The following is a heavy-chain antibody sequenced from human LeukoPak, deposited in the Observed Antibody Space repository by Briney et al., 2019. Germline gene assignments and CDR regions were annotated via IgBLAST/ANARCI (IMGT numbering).Heavy chain of an antibody. CDR3: ARDTDSSGYYYPFAY. V-gene: IGHV4-4*07. CDR2: IYTSGST. Sequence: SETLSLTCTVSGGSISSYYWSWIRQPAGKGLEWIGRIYTSGSTNYNPSLKSRVTMSVDTSKNQFSVKLRSVTAADTAVYYCARDTDSSGYYYPFAYWGQGTLVTVFS. CDR1: GGSISSYY. J-gene: IGHJ4*02. D-gene: IGHD3-22*01.